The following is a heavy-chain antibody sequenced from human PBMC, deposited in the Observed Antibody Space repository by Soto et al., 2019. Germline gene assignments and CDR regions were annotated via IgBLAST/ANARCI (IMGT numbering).Heavy chain of an antibody. CDR1: GYTFTSYA. CDR2: INAGNGNT. D-gene: IGHD5-12*01. V-gene: IGHV1-3*01. J-gene: IGHJ5*02. Sequence: VKVSCKASGYTFTSYAMHWVRQAPGQRLEWMGWINAGNGNTKYSQKFQGRVTITKNTSASTAYMELSSLRSEDTAVYYCARGPLRNWFDPWGQGTLVTVSS. CDR3: ARGPLRNWFDP.